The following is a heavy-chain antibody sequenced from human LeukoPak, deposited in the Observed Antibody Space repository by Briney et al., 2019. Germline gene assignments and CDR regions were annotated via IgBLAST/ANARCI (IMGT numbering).Heavy chain of an antibody. V-gene: IGHV4-31*03. CDR3: ARSLTAYCFYS. J-gene: IGHJ4*02. CDR2: IYYYSGST. CDR1: GDSINSGGYY. Sequence: SQTPSLTCTVSGDSINSGGYYWSWIRQHPGKGLEWIGYIYYYSGSTYYNPSLKSRATISVDTSKNQFSLRLSSVTAADTAVYYCARSLTAYCFYSWGQGTLVTVSS. D-gene: IGHD3-9*01.